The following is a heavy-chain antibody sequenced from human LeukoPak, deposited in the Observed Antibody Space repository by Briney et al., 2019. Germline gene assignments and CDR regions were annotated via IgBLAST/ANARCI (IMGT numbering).Heavy chain of an antibody. D-gene: IGHD6-13*01. Sequence: ASVKVSFTASGGTFSSYAISWVRQAPGQELEWMGGIIPIFGTANYAQKFQGRVTITADESTSTAYMGLSSLRSEDTAVYYCATRIAAAGTNWFYPWGQGTLVTVSS. CDR1: GGTFSSYA. J-gene: IGHJ5*02. CDR3: ATRIAAAGTNWFYP. CDR2: IIPIFGTA. V-gene: IGHV1-69*13.